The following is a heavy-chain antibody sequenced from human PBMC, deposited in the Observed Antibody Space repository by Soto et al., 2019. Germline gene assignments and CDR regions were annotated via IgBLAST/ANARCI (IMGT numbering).Heavy chain of an antibody. Sequence: VPLRISWKGAGGSFSTFGSGWVRQMPGKGLEWMGIIYPSDSDTRYSPSFQGQVTISADKSSRTAYLQWSSLKASDSAMSYCARLPQDYYYHGMDVWGQGTKVTVSS. CDR2: IYPSDSDT. V-gene: IGHV5-51*01. CDR1: GGSFSTFG. CDR3: ARLPQDYYYHGMDV. J-gene: IGHJ6*02.